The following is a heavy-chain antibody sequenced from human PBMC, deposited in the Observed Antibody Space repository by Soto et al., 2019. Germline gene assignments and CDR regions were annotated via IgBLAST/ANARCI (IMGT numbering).Heavy chain of an antibody. Sequence: GGSLRLSCAASGFTFSSYWMHWVRQAPGKGLVWVSRINSDGSSTSYADSVKGRFTISRDNAKNTLYLQMNSLRAEDTAVYYCARGGYDFWSGYYGYYGMDVWGQGTLVTVSS. J-gene: IGHJ6*02. CDR3: ARGGYDFWSGYYGYYGMDV. CDR2: INSDGSST. V-gene: IGHV3-74*01. CDR1: GFTFSSYW. D-gene: IGHD3-3*01.